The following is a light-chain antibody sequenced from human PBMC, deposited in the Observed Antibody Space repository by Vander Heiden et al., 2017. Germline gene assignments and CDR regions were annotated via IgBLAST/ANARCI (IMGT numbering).Light chain of an antibody. V-gene: IGLV2-11*01. Sequence: VPLSCAGTGSDVGGDDVGSWYQQHPGKDPKRMMYDVTKRTSGVPDRFAGTKAGNTASLTICGRQAEEEADYYCCSYAGSYTSLFGGGTELTVL. CDR3: CSYAGSYTSL. CDR1: GSDVGGDDV. J-gene: IGLJ3*02. CDR2: DVT.